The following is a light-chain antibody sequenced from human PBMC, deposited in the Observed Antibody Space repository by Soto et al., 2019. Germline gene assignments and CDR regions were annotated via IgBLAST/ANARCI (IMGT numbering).Light chain of an antibody. V-gene: IGKV2-28*01. CDR2: EAS. Sequence: DIVMTQSPLSLPVTPGEPASISCRSSQSLLHSNGYNYLDWYLQKPGQSPQLLIYEASNRATGIPARFSGSGSGADFTLTISSLEPEDFALYYCQQHINWPLTFGGGTKVEIK. CDR3: QQHINWPLT. J-gene: IGKJ4*01. CDR1: QSLLHSNGYNY.